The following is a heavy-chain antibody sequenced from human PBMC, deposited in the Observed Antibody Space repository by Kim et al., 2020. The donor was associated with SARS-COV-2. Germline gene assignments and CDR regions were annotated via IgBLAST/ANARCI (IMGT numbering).Heavy chain of an antibody. CDR3: ARAPSGTLTPYYFDF. CDR1: VYSFTNYW. Sequence: GESLKISCTASVYSFTNYWIGWVRQMPGKGLEWMGIIYPGDSDTKYSPSFQGQVTISADESLSTGYLQWRSLKASDTATYYCARAPSGTLTPYYFDFWGQ. J-gene: IGHJ4*02. V-gene: IGHV5-51*01. D-gene: IGHD1-26*01. CDR2: IYPGDSDT.